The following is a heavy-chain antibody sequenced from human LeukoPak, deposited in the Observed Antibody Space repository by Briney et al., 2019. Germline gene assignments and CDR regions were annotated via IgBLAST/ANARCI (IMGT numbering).Heavy chain of an antibody. CDR3: VKAKTAVVVPTAPRTYYFDF. J-gene: IGHJ4*02. CDR2: MSGSDSAT. Sequence: GGSLRLSCTASGFTFGDYAMSWVRQAPGKGLEWVSAMSGSDSATHYADSVKDRFIISRDNSKNTLFLQMNSLRAEDTAIYYCVKAKTAVVVPTAPRTYYFDFWGQGTLVTVSS. D-gene: IGHD2-15*01. CDR1: GFTFGDYA. V-gene: IGHV3-23*01.